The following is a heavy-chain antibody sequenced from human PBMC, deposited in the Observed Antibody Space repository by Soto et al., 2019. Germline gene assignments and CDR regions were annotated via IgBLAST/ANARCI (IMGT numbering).Heavy chain of an antibody. V-gene: IGHV3-74*01. Sequence: EVQLVESGGGLVQTGGSLRLSCAASEFTFSGRSVHWVRQAPGKGLVWVSGIDKVGTDSTYADSVKGRFTSSRDNAKNTVYLQMNILRVEDTAVYYCARGWFGPDVWGKGTTVTVSS. CDR1: EFTFSGRS. CDR3: ARGWFGPDV. CDR2: IDKVGTDS. J-gene: IGHJ6*03. D-gene: IGHD3-10*01.